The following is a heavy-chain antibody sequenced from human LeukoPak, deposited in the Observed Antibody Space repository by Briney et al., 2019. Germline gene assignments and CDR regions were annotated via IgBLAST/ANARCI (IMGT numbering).Heavy chain of an antibody. D-gene: IGHD2/OR15-2a*01. CDR3: ARGNYYGMDV. V-gene: IGHV3-74*03. CDR2: INRDGTTT. J-gene: IGHJ6*02. Sequence: GGSLRLSCAASESTFTKFWVHWVRQAPGKGLVWASFINRDGTTTTYADSVKGRFTVSRDNAKNTLYLQMNSLRAEDTAVYYCARGNYYGMDVWGQGTTVTVSS. CDR1: ESTFTKFW.